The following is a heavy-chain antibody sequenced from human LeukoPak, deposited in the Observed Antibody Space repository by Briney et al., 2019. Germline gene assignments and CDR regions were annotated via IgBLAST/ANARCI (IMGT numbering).Heavy chain of an antibody. Sequence: KPGGSLRLSRAASGFTFSSYSMNWVRQAPGKGLEWVSSISSSSSYIYYADSVKGRFTISRDNAKNSLYLQMNSLRAEDTAVYYCAREEGLGYCSSTSCYTFDYWGQGTLVTVSS. J-gene: IGHJ4*02. D-gene: IGHD2-2*02. CDR2: ISSSSSYI. CDR1: GFTFSSYS. CDR3: AREEGLGYCSSTSCYTFDY. V-gene: IGHV3-21*01.